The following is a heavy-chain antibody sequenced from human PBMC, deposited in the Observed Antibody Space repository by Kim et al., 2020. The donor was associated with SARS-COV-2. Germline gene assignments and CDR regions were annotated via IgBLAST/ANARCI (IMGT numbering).Heavy chain of an antibody. J-gene: IGHJ6*02. CDR1: GGTFSSYA. CDR2: IIPILGIA. CDR3: ASPSYGSGSYSSYYYYGMDV. V-gene: IGHV1-69*04. Sequence: SVKVSCKPSGGTFSSYAISWVRQAPGQGLEWMGRIIPILGIANYAQKFQGRVTITADKSTSTAYMELSSLRSEDTAVYYCASPSYGSGSYSSYYYYGMDVWGQGTTVTVSS. D-gene: IGHD3-10*01.